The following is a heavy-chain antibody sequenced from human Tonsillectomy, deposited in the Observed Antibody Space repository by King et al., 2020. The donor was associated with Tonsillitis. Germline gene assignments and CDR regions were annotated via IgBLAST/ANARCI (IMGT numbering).Heavy chain of an antibody. Sequence: VQLVESGGGLVKPGGSLRLSCAASGFTFSSYSMNWVRQAPGKGLEWVSSISSSSSYIYYADSVKGRFTISRDNAKNSLYLQMNSLRAEDTAVFYCARDQGGRWLQSYYFDYWGQGTLVTVSS. D-gene: IGHD5-24*01. V-gene: IGHV3-21*01. CDR3: ARDQGGRWLQSYYFDY. CDR2: ISSSSSYI. J-gene: IGHJ4*02. CDR1: GFTFSSYS.